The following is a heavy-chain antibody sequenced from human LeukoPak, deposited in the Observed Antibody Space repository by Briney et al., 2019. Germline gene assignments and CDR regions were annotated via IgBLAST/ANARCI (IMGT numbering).Heavy chain of an antibody. D-gene: IGHD1-26*01. Sequence: ASVKVSCKAFGYTFTGYYMHWVRQAPGQGLEWMGWINPNSGGTDYAQKFQGRVTLIRDTSISTAYMELSRLRSDDTAVYYCARRGPVGATKGGNYVDYWGQGTLVTVSS. CDR1: GYTFTGYY. CDR2: INPNSGGT. J-gene: IGHJ4*02. V-gene: IGHV1-2*02. CDR3: ARRGPVGATKGGNYVDY.